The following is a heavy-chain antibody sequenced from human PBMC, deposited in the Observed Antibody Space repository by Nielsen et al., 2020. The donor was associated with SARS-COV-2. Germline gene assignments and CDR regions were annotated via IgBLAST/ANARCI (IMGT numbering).Heavy chain of an antibody. V-gene: IGHV3-20*01. CDR1: GFSFDDDG. J-gene: IGHJ6*02. CDR3: ARLRDVVATGGMDV. CDR2: INWNGGST. Sequence: GESLKISCAASGFSFDDDGMSWVRQAPGKGLEWVSGINWNGGSTGYADSVKGRFTISRDNAKNSLYLQMNSLRAEDTALYHCARLRDVVATGGMDVWGQGTTVTVSS. D-gene: IGHD5-12*01.